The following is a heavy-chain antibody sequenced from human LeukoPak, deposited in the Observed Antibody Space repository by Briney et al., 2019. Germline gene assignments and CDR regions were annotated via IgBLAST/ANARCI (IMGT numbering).Heavy chain of an antibody. D-gene: IGHD3-10*01. CDR3: ARKAGYYYGSGDY. CDR1: GFTLNNYA. V-gene: IGHV3-23*01. CDR2: TSSSDAGT. Sequence: GGSLRLSCAASGFTLNNYAMSWVRQAPGKGLEGVSATSSSDAGTYHADSVRGRFTISRDNSKNTLYLQMNSLRAEDTAVYYCARKAGYYYGSGDYWGQGTLVTVSS. J-gene: IGHJ4*02.